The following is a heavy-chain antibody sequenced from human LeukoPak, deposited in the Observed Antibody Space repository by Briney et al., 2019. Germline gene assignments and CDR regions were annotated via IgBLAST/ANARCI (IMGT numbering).Heavy chain of an antibody. CDR1: GGSISSGGYY. J-gene: IGHJ4*02. V-gene: IGHV3-23*01. CDR3: AKDPQWELPSPFDH. CDR2: ISGSGGST. D-gene: IGHD1-26*01. Sequence: ETLSLTCTVSGGSISSGGYYWSWIRQPPGKGLEWVSAISGSGGSTYYADSVKGRFSISRDNSKNTLYLLMNSLRAEDTAVYYCAKDPQWELPSPFDHWGQGTLVTVSS.